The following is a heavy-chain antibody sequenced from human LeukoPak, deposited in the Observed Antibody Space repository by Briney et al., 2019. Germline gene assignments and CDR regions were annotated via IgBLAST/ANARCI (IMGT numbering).Heavy chain of an antibody. Sequence: SSVKVSCKASGGTFSSYAISWVRQAPGQGLEWMGGIIPIFGTANYAQKFQGRVTITTDESTSTAYMELNSLRSEDTAVYYCASTGGREYQLLLGRYYYYYMDVWGKGTTVTVSS. CDR2: IIPIFGTA. CDR3: ASTGGREYQLLLGRYYYYYMDV. J-gene: IGHJ6*03. D-gene: IGHD2-2*01. V-gene: IGHV1-69*05. CDR1: GGTFSSYA.